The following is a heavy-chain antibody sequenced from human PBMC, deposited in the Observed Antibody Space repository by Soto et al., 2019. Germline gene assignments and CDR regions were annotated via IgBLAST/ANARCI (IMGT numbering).Heavy chain of an antibody. CDR3: ARGAGLSWGGFDY. D-gene: IGHD6-13*01. J-gene: IGHJ4*02. Sequence: SETLSLTCTVSGGSIRSYYWSWIRQPPGKGLEWIGYIYYSESTNYNPSLKSRVTISVDTSTNQFSLKLSSVTAADTAVYYCARGAGLSWGGFDYWGQGTLVTVSS. CDR1: GGSIRSYY. V-gene: IGHV4-59*01. CDR2: IYYSEST.